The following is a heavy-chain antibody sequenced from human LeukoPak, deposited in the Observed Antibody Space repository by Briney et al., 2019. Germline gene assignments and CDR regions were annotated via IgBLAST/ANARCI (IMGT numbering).Heavy chain of an antibody. Sequence: PGGSLRLSCAASGFSVSSNYMAWVRQAPGKGLEWVSVIYNGGSTKYGDSVQDRFTISRDKSKNTLHLQMNSLRAEDTALYYCAGASRWLAFDDWGQGALVTVSA. V-gene: IGHV3-66*01. D-gene: IGHD6-19*01. CDR1: GFSVSSNY. J-gene: IGHJ4*02. CDR2: IYNGGST. CDR3: AGASRWLAFDD.